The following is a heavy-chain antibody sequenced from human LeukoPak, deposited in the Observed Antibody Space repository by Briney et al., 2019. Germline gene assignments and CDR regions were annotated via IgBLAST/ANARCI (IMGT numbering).Heavy chain of an antibody. J-gene: IGHJ3*02. V-gene: IGHV3-7*01. D-gene: IGHD3-16*01. CDR2: INEDGSEK. Sequence: PGGSLRLSCVASGFTFSNNWMTWVRQAPGKGLEWVANINEDGSEKQYVDSVEGRFTISRDNAKNSLYLQMNSLRAEDTAVYYCARDYDYTWAKGALGIWGQGTMVTATS. CDR1: GFTFSNNW. CDR3: ARDYDYTWAKGALGI.